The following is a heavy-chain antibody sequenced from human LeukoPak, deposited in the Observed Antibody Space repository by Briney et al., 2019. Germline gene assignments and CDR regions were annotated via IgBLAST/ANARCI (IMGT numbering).Heavy chain of an antibody. CDR1: GGSISSGGYS. J-gene: IGHJ6*03. CDR3: ARVYWSYYYYMDV. CDR2: IYYSGST. D-gene: IGHD2-8*02. V-gene: IGHV4-30-4*07. Sequence: KPSETLSLTCAVSGGSISSGGYSWSWIRQPPGKGLEWIGYIYYSGSTYYNPSLKSRVTISVDTSKNQFSLQLSSVTAADTAVYYCARVYWSYYYYMDVWGKGTTVTVSS.